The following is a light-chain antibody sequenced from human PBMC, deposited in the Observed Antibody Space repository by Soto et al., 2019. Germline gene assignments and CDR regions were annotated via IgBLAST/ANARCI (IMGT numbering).Light chain of an antibody. CDR3: LQYVASPYT. Sequence: VMTQSPGPLPLSPGETATVSCTASQSVSGELAWYQQRRGQAPRLLIYEASTRTTGLPARFSGGGSGTEFTLTISSLQSEDFAFYFCLQYVASPYTFGQGTKVDIK. J-gene: IGKJ2*01. CDR1: QSVSGE. CDR2: EAS. V-gene: IGKV3-15*01.